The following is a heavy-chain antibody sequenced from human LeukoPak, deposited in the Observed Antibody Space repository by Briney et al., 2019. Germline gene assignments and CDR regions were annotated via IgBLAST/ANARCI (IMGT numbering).Heavy chain of an antibody. CDR1: GGSVSSGSYY. D-gene: IGHD6-13*01. J-gene: IGHJ4*02. CDR3: ARSDYSSGWFDFDY. Sequence: SETLSLTCTVSGGSVSSGSYYWSWIRQPPGKGLEWIGYINYSGSTNYNPSLKSRVTISVDTSKNQFSLKLSSVTAADTAVYYCARSDYSSGWFDFDYWGQGTLVTVSS. V-gene: IGHV4-61*01. CDR2: INYSGST.